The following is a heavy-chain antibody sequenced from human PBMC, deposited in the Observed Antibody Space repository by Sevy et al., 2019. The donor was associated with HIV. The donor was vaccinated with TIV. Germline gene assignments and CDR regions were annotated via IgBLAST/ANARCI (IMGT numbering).Heavy chain of an antibody. CDR3: ARALGSSSWYGGYYFDY. D-gene: IGHD6-13*01. V-gene: IGHV6-1*01. CDR1: GDSVSSNSAA. Sequence: QSQTLSLTCAISGDSVSSNSAAWNWIRQSPSRGLEWLGMTYYRSKWYNDYAVSVKSRITINPDTSKNQFSLQLNSVTPEDTAVYYCARALGSSSWYGGYYFDYWGQGTLVTVSS. CDR2: TYYRSKWYN. J-gene: IGHJ4*02.